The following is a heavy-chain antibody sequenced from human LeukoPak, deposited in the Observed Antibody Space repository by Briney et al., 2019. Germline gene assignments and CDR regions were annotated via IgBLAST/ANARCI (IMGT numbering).Heavy chain of an antibody. Sequence: GGSLRLSCVGSGFTFSSYAVHWVRPAPGKGLEWLALISFDGTNKFYADSVKGRFSISRDNSKNTLFLQMNSLRPEDTAVYYCARDIWFYDHSGYSDYWGQGTLVSVSS. CDR1: GFTFSSYA. CDR3: ARDIWFYDHSGYSDY. D-gene: IGHD3-22*01. J-gene: IGHJ4*02. CDR2: ISFDGTNK. V-gene: IGHV3-30-3*01.